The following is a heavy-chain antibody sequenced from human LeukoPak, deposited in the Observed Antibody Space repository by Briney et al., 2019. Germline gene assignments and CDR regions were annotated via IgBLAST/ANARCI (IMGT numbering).Heavy chain of an antibody. CDR3: AKLNLGEMAYFDS. D-gene: IGHD2-21*01. V-gene: IGHV3-23*01. CDR1: GFTVSSNY. CDR2: ISVGGGDT. Sequence: GGSLRLSCAASGFTVSSNYMTWVRQAPGKGLEWVSSISVGGGDTFTADSEKGRFTITREKSKNTLYLQMMGLRVEDTAIYYCAKLNLGEMAYFDSWGQGILVTVSS. J-gene: IGHJ4*02.